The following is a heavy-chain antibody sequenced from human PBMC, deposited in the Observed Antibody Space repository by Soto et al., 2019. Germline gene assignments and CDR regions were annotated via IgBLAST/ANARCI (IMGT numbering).Heavy chain of an antibody. J-gene: IGHJ4*02. CDR1: GFTFSSCG. Sequence: LRLSCAASGFTFSSCGMHWVRQAPGKGLEWVAVISYDGSNKYYADSVKGRFTISRDNSKNTLYLQMNSLRAEDTAVYYCAKDGAIAAFDYWGQGTLVTVSS. D-gene: IGHD6-6*01. CDR2: ISYDGSNK. V-gene: IGHV3-30*18. CDR3: AKDGAIAAFDY.